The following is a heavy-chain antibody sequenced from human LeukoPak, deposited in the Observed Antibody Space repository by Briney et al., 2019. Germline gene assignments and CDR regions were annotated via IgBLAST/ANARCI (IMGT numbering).Heavy chain of an antibody. Sequence: PGGSLRLSCAASGFNFSNYGMHWVRQAPGKGLEWVTVISYDRSNKYYADSVKGRFTISRDNSKKTLYLQMNSLRAEDAAVYYCAKYVFSYGSGSYLAHWGQGTLVTVPS. CDR2: ISYDRSNK. CDR1: GFNFSNYG. CDR3: AKYVFSYGSGSYLAH. D-gene: IGHD3-10*01. V-gene: IGHV3-30*18. J-gene: IGHJ4*02.